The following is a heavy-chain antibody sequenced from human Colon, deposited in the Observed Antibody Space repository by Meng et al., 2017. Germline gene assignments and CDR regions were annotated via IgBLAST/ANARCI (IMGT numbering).Heavy chain of an antibody. V-gene: IGHV3-30*04. CDR3: AKDGDIGFTDFDY. J-gene: IGHJ4*02. CDR2: ISKDGTKQ. Sequence: QVQLVESGGSVVQPGGSRRLSCTTSGFTFSRYAAHWVRQSAGKGLEWLAVISKDGTKQYYADSVKGRFTFSRDNSKNILYLQMNSLRAEDSALYYCAKDGDIGFTDFDYWGQGTLVTVSS. D-gene: IGHD7-27*01. CDR1: GFTFSRYA.